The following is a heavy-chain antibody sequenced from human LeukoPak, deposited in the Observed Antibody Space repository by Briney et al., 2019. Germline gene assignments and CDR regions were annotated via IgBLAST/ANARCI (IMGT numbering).Heavy chain of an antibody. CDR3: AKRTEYCSGGSCSIPGYSYGYYFDY. Sequence: PGGSLRLSCAASGFTFSSYGMHWVRQAPGKGLEGVAFIRYDGSNKYYADSVKGRFTISRDNSKNTLYLQMNSLRAEDTAVYYCAKRTEYCSGGSCSIPGYSYGYYFDYWGQGTLVTVSS. CDR1: GFTFSSYG. V-gene: IGHV3-30*02. J-gene: IGHJ4*02. D-gene: IGHD2-15*01. CDR2: IRYDGSNK.